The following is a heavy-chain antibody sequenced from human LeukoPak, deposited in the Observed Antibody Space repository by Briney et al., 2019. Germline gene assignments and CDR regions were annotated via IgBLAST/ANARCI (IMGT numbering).Heavy chain of an antibody. CDR3: ARDVTVTTRRDLDY. CDR1: GFTFSSYS. J-gene: IGHJ4*02. CDR2: ISSSSSTI. D-gene: IGHD4-17*01. Sequence: PGGSLRLSCAASGFTFSSYSMNWVRQAPGKGLEWVSYISSSSSTIYYADSVKGRFTISRDNAKNSLYLQMNSLRAEDTAVYYCARDVTVTTRRDLDYWGQGTLVTVSS. V-gene: IGHV3-48*01.